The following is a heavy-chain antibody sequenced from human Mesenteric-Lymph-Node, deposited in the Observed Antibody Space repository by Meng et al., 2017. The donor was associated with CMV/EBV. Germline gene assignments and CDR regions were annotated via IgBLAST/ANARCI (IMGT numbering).Heavy chain of an antibody. CDR3: ARVSIARPFSGIDY. Sequence: SETLSLTCAVYGGSFSGYYWSWIRQPPGKGLEWIGEINHSGSTNYNPSLKSRVTISVDTSKNQFSLKLSSVTAADTAVYYCARVSIARPFSGIDYWGQGTLVTVSS. CDR2: INHSGST. J-gene: IGHJ4*02. CDR1: GGSFSGYY. V-gene: IGHV4-34*01. D-gene: IGHD6-6*01.